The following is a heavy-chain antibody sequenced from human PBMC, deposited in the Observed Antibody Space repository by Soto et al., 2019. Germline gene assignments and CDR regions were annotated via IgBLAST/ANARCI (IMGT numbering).Heavy chain of an antibody. D-gene: IGHD3-3*01. CDR2: IWYDGSNK. CDR1: GFTFSSYG. CDR3: ARDGTYYDFWSGYYGMDV. J-gene: IGHJ6*02. V-gene: IGHV3-33*01. Sequence: QVQLVESGGGVVQPGRSLRLSCAASGFTFSSYGMHWVRQAPGKGLEWVAVIWYDGSNKYYADSVKGRFTISRDNSKNTLYLQMNSLRAEDTAVYYCARDGTYYDFWSGYYGMDVWGQGTTVTVSS.